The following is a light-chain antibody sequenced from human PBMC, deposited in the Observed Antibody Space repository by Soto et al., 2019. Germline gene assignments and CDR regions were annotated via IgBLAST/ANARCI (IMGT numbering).Light chain of an antibody. CDR1: QNVGGSY. CDR2: GAS. Sequence: EIMLTQSPGTLSLSPGERATLSCRASQNVGGSYVGWYQQKPGQGPRLLIFGASSRATGIPDRFSGSGSGTAFPLTISRLEPEDFAVYYCQLFGSSRTFGQGTKV. CDR3: QLFGSSRT. V-gene: IGKV3-20*01. J-gene: IGKJ1*01.